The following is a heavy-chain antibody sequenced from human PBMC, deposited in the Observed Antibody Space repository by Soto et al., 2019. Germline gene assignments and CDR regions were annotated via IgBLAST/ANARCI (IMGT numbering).Heavy chain of an antibody. J-gene: IGHJ6*02. CDR1: GYTFTGYY. CDR3: AREGGFYSRSIYYGMDV. V-gene: IGHV1-2*02. D-gene: IGHD6-6*01. Sequence: ASVKVSCKASGYTFTGYYMHWVRQAPGQGLEWMGWINPNSGGTNYAQKFQGRVTMTRDTSISTAYMELSRLRSDDTAVYYCAREGGFYSRSIYYGMDVWGQGTTVTVSS. CDR2: INPNSGGT.